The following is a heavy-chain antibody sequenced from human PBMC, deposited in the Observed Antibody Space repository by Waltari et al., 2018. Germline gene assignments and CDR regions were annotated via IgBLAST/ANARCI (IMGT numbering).Heavy chain of an antibody. V-gene: IGHV5-51*01. CDR2: IYPVDCDT. CDR1: GYSFTSYW. Sequence: EVQLVQSGAEVKKPGESLKISCKCAGYSFTSYWIGCVCQMPGKGLEWMRIIYPVDCDTRYSPAFQGQVTISADKSISTAYLEWSSLKASDTAMYYCARQGGTIAVAGNWGQGTLVTVSS. CDR3: ARQGGTIAVAGN. J-gene: IGHJ4*02. D-gene: IGHD6-19*01.